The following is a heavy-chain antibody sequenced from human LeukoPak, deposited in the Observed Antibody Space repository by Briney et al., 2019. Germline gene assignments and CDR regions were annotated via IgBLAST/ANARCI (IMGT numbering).Heavy chain of an antibody. Sequence: GGSLRLSCAASRFTFSNYTMNWVRQAPGKGLEWVSSISRSGRFTFYADLLKGRFTIFRDNANNLLYLQMNSLRAEDTALYYCATIAAGGLDSWGQGTLVTVSS. CDR1: RFTFSNYT. V-gene: IGHV3-21*01. D-gene: IGHD6-13*01. CDR2: ISRSGRFT. CDR3: ATIAAGGLDS. J-gene: IGHJ4*02.